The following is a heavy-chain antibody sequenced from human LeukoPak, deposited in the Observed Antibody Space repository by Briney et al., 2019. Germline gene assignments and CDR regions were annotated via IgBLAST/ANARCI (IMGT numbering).Heavy chain of an antibody. CDR2: ITSSSTYI. V-gene: IGHV3-21*01. CDR3: ARDLTVTSTCWFDR. CDR1: GFTFSSYT. J-gene: IGHJ5*02. D-gene: IGHD4-11*01. Sequence: KPGGSLRLSCAVSGFTFSSYTMNCVRQAPGKGLEWVSSITSSSTYIYYADSVRGRFTISRDNAKNSLYLQMNSLRAEDTAMYYCARDLTVTSTCWFDRWGQGTLVTVSS.